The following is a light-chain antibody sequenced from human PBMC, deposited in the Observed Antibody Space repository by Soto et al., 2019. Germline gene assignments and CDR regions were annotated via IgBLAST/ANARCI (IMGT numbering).Light chain of an antibody. V-gene: IGKV3-11*01. CDR3: QQRSNWPPSIT. CDR1: QSVTTF. J-gene: IGKJ5*01. Sequence: ETVLTQSPATLSLSPGDRATLSCRAIQSVTTFLAWYQQKPGQAPRLLIYDASDRATGIPARFSGSGSGTDFTLTISSVEPEDFAIYYCQQRSNWPPSITFGQGTRLEIK. CDR2: DAS.